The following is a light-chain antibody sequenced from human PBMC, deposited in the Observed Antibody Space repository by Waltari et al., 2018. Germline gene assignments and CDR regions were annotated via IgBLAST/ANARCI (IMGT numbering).Light chain of an antibody. Sequence: CQQRPGQVPRTLIYDTRNKHSWPPARFSGSLLGGKAALTLSNAQPEDEAEYYCLLWYSGPRWVFGGGTKLSVL. J-gene: IGLJ3*02. CDR3: LLWYSGPRWV. V-gene: IGLV7-46*01. CDR2: DTR.